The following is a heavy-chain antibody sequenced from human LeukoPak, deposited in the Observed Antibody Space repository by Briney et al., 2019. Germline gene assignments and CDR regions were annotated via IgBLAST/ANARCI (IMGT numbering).Heavy chain of an antibody. CDR2: ISSSGSAR. CDR3: AREQWEPFSDF. V-gene: IGHV3-48*01. D-gene: IGHD1-26*01. J-gene: IGHJ4*02. Sequence: PGGSLRLSCAVSGFTLSSYSMNWVRQAPGKGLEWVSYISSSGSARYYADSVKGRFTISRDNVKNSLYLQMNSLKTEDTAVYYCAREQWEPFSDFWGQGTLVTVSS. CDR1: GFTLSSYS.